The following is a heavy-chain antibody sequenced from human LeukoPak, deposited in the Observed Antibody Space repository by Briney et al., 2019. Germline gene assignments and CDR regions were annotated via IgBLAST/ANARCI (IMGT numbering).Heavy chain of an antibody. CDR2: INPNSGGT. V-gene: IGHV1-2*02. D-gene: IGHD3-10*01. Sequence: ASVKVSCKASGYTFTGYYMHWVRQAPGQGLEWMGWINPNSGGTNYAQKFQGRVTMTRDTSISTAYMELSRLRSDDTAVYYCARDLWFGELDWFDPWGQGTLVTVSS. CDR3: ARDLWFGELDWFDP. J-gene: IGHJ5*02. CDR1: GYTFTGYY.